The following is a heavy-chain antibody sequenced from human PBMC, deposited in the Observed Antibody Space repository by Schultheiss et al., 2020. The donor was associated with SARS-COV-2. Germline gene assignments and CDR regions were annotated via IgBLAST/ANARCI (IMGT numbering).Heavy chain of an antibody. CDR2: IWYDGSNK. D-gene: IGHD3-3*01. CDR3: ARDLPMGYDFWSGDFDY. CDR1: GFTFSSYA. J-gene: IGHJ4*02. Sequence: GGSLRLSCAASGFTFSSYAMHWVRQAPGKGLEWVAVIWYDGSNKYYADSVKGRFTISRDNSKNTLYLQMNSLRAEDTAVYYCARDLPMGYDFWSGDFDYWGQGTLVTVSS. V-gene: IGHV3-30*07.